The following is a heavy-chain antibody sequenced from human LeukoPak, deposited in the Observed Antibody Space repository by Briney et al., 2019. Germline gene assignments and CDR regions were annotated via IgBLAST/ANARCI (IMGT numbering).Heavy chain of an antibody. CDR1: GYTFTRYG. CDR2: ISAYNGDT. Sequence: GASVKVSCKASGYTFTRYGISWVRQAPGQGPEWMGWISAYNGDTRYAQKLQGRVTLTTDTSTSTAYMELRSLRSDDTAVYYCARSPPHLAMVRGVSLDYWGQGTLVTVSS. J-gene: IGHJ4*02. CDR3: ARSPPHLAMVRGVSLDY. D-gene: IGHD3-10*01. V-gene: IGHV1-18*01.